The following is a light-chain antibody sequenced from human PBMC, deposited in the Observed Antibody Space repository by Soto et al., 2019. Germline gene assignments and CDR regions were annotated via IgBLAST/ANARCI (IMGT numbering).Light chain of an antibody. J-gene: IGLJ3*02. CDR1: SSNIGAGYD. V-gene: IGLV1-40*01. Sequence: QSVLTQPPSVSGAPGQRVTISCTGTSSNIGAGYDVNWYQHLPGAAPKLLIYTNGNRPSGVPDRFSGSKSGTSASLAITGRQAEDEADYYCQSYDSGLSGSVFGGGAKVTGL. CDR2: TNG. CDR3: QSYDSGLSGSV.